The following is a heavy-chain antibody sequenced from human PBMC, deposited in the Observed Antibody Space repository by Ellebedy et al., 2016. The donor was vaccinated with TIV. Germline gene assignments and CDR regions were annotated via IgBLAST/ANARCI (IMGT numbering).Heavy chain of an antibody. CDR1: GFTFSSYA. CDR2: LSGSGGST. V-gene: IGHV3-23*01. J-gene: IGHJ4*02. Sequence: GESLKISCVASGFTFSSYAMSWVRQAPGKGLEWVSSLSGSGGSTYYADSVKGRFTISRDNAKNSLYLQMNTLRVEDTAVYYCARGGLQYPDFWGQGTLVTVSS. CDR3: ARGGLQYPDF. D-gene: IGHD4-11*01.